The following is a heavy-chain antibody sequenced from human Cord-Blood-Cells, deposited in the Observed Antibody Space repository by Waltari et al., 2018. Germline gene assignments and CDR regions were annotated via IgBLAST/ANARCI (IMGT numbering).Heavy chain of an antibody. J-gene: IGHJ4*02. CDR2: IYYSGST. CDR3: ASQGDTAMVDY. Sequence: WGWIRQPPGKGLEWIGSIYYSGSTYYNPSLKSRVTISVDTSKNQFSLKLSSVTAADTAVYYCASQGDTAMVDYWGQGTLVTVSS. D-gene: IGHD5-18*01. V-gene: IGHV4-39*01.